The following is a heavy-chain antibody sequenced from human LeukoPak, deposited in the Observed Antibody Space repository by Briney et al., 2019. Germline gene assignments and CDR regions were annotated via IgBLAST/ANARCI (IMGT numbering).Heavy chain of an antibody. Sequence: GGSLRLSCAASGFTFRNYGMHWVRQAPGKGLHWVAFIRNDGTDKYYTDAVKGRFTISRDNSKNTLYLQMNSLRAEDTAVYYCAKDSSRVATITHFDYWGQGTLVTVSS. CDR3: AKDSSRVATITHFDY. J-gene: IGHJ4*02. D-gene: IGHD5-12*01. CDR2: IRNDGTDK. V-gene: IGHV3-30*02. CDR1: GFTFRNYG.